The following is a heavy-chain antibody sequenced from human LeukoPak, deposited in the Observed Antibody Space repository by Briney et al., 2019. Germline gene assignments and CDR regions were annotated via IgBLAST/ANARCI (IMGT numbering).Heavy chain of an antibody. D-gene: IGHD1-14*01. V-gene: IGHV4-34*01. CDR1: GGSFSGYY. CDR2: INHSGST. Sequence: SETLSLTCAVYGGSFSGYYWSWIRQPPGKGLEWIGEINHSGSTNYNPSLRSRVTISVDTSKNQFSLKLSSVTAADTAVYYCASPGIKQAFDPWGQGTLVTVSS. J-gene: IGHJ5*02. CDR3: ASPGIKQAFDP.